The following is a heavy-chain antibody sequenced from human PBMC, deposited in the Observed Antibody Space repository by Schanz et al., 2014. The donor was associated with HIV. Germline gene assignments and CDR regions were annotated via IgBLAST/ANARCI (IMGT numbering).Heavy chain of an antibody. V-gene: IGHV1-18*01. CDR1: GYTFTGFG. J-gene: IGHJ5*02. D-gene: IGHD2-8*01. CDR2: ISAYNGNT. Sequence: QVYLVQSGAEVKKPGASVKVSCKASGYTFTGFGISWVRQAPGQGLEWVGWISAYNGNTNYAQKLQGRVTMTPDTSTSTAYMELRSLRSDDTAVYYCARSPEILKVYGLGFDPWGQGTLVTVSS. CDR3: ARSPEILKVYGLGFDP.